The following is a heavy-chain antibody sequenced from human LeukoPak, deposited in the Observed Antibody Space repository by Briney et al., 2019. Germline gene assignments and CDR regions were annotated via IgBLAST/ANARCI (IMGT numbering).Heavy chain of an antibody. D-gene: IGHD3-9*01. CDR1: GGTFSSYA. CDR2: IIPIFGTA. V-gene: IGHV1-69*06. CDR3: AGVRGYDILTAEGFIY. Sequence: SVKVSCKASGGTFSSYAISWVRQAPGQGLEWMGGIIPIFGTANYAQKFQGRVTITADKSTSTAYMELSRLRSEDTAVYYCAGVRGYDILTAEGFIYWGQGTLVTVSS. J-gene: IGHJ4*02.